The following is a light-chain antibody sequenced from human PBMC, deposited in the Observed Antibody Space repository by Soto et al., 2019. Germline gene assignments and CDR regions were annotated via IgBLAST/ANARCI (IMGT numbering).Light chain of an antibody. V-gene: IGKV3-15*01. J-gene: IGKJ5*01. CDR2: GAS. CDR3: QHYNKWST. CDR1: QSVSSS. Sequence: EIVLTQSPGTLSLSPGERATLSCRASQSVSSSLAWYQQRPGQAPRLLIYGASTRATDIPARFSGSGSGTEFTLTITNLQSEDFAIYYCQHYNKWSTFGQGTRLEIK.